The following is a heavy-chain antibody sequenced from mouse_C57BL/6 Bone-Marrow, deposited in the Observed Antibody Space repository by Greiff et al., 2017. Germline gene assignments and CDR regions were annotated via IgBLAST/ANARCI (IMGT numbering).Heavy chain of an antibody. CDR1: GYTFTDYY. CDR2: INPNNGGT. D-gene: IGHD1-1*01. J-gene: IGHJ3*01. V-gene: IGHV1-26*01. CDR3: ARSGYHGSSGRFAY. Sequence: EVQLQQSGPELVKPGASVKISCKASGYTFTDYYMNWVKQSHGKSLEWIGDINPNNGGTSYNQKFKGKATLTVAKSSSTAYMELRSLTSEDSAVYYCARSGYHGSSGRFAYWGQGTLVTVSA.